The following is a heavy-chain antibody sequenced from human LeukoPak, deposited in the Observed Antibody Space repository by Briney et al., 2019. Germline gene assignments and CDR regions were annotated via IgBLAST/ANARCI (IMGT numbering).Heavy chain of an antibody. V-gene: IGHV4-39*07. CDR2: IYYSGST. CDR1: GGSITSSHYY. CDR3: VRPIQLWSSGYHMDV. D-gene: IGHD5-18*01. J-gene: IGHJ6*03. Sequence: PSETLSLTCTVSGGSITSSHYYWAWIRQPPGRGLEWIGSIYYSGSTYYNRSLQSRVTISIDTSKNQFSLNLSSVTAADTAVYYCVRPIQLWSSGYHMDVWGKGTAVIVSS.